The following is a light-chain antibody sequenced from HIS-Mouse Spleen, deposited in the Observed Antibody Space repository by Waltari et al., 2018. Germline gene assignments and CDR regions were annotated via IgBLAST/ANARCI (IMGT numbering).Light chain of an antibody. CDR2: YKSDSDK. CDR1: SVINVGTYR. J-gene: IGLJ3*02. Sequence: QAVLTQPSSLSASPGASASLTCTLRSVINVGTYRIYWYQPTPGSPPQYLLRYKSDSDKQQGSGVPSRFSGSKDASANAGILLISGLQSEDEADYYCMIWHSSAWVFGGGTKLTVL. V-gene: IGLV5-45*02. CDR3: MIWHSSAWV.